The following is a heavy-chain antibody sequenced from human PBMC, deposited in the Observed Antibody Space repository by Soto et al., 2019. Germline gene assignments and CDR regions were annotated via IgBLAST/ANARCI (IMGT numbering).Heavy chain of an antibody. J-gene: IGHJ4*02. Sequence: EVQLVESGGGLVQPGGSLRLSCAASGFTFSSYWMSWVRQAPGKGLEWVATKKQDGSRKYYVNSVKGQFTISRKNAKNSLYLQLKCLRAEDEAVYYCARISRRFYGSGRYFPSDYWGPGTLVTVSS. CDR1: GFTFSSYW. V-gene: IGHV3-7*01. D-gene: IGHD3-10*01. CDR2: KKQDGSRK. CDR3: ARISRRFYGSGRYFPSDY.